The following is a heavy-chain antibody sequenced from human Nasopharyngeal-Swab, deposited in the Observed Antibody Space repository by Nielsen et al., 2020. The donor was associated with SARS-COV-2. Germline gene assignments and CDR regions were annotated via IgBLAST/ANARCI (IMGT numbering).Heavy chain of an antibody. V-gene: IGHV3-21*01. CDR2: ISSSSSYI. CDR3: ARSSPLGYCSSTSCYGPDDY. J-gene: IGHJ4*02. CDR1: GFTFSSYS. D-gene: IGHD2-2*01. Sequence: GESLKISCAASGFTFSSYSMNWVRQAPGKGLEWVSSISSSSSYIYYADSVKGRFTISRDNAKNSLYLQMNSLRAEDTAVYYCARSSPLGYCSSTSCYGPDDYWGQGTLVTVSS.